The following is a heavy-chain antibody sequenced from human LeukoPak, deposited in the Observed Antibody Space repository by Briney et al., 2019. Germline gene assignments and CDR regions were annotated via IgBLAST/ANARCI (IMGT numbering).Heavy chain of an antibody. V-gene: IGHV3-33*01. Sequence: PGGSLRLSCAASGFTFSSYGMHWVRQAPGKGLEWVAVIWYDGSNKYYADSVRGRFTISRDNSKNTLYLQMNSLRAEDTAVYYCARDQDGDYVPFAYWGQGTLVTVSS. CDR1: GFTFSSYG. CDR2: IWYDGSNK. J-gene: IGHJ4*02. CDR3: ARDQDGDYVPFAY. D-gene: IGHD4-17*01.